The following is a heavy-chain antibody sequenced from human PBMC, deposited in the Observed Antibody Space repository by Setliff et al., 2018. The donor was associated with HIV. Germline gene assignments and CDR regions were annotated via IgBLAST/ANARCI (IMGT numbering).Heavy chain of an antibody. CDR2: ISTYNGNT. CDR3: ARIPRKNYNFWTGYFSGYYYGMDF. Sequence: ASVKVSCKASGYNFTNYGINWVRQAPGQGPEWMGWISTYNGNTSNTQNLQGRVTMTTDTSTNTAYMELRSLTSDDTVVYYCARIPRKNYNFWTGYFSGYYYGMDFWG. D-gene: IGHD3-3*01. J-gene: IGHJ6*01. V-gene: IGHV1-18*01. CDR1: GYNFTNYG.